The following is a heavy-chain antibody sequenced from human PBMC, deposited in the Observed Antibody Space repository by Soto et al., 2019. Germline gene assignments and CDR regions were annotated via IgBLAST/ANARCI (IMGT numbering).Heavy chain of an antibody. CDR3: AHRILRTVFGLVTSSAVYFDF. J-gene: IGHJ4*02. D-gene: IGHD3-3*01. CDR2: IYWDDDK. V-gene: IGHV2-5*02. Sequence: QITLNESGPTVVKPAEPLTLTCTFSGFSLTTSGVGVGWIRQSPGKAPEWLALIYWDDDKRYSASLKSRLTSTNDTSKNQVVLTMASVDPADTATYYCAHRILRTVFGLVTSSAVYFDFWGQGTPVVVSS. CDR1: GFSLTTSGVG.